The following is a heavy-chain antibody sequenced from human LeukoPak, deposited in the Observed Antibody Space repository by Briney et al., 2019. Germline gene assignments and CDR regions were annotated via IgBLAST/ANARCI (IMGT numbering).Heavy chain of an antibody. CDR2: SSGSGGST. CDR3: AKERYYYGSGSLSYYFDY. Sequence: GGSLRLSCAASGFTFSSYAMSWVRQAPGKGLEWVSASSGSGGSTYYADPVKGRFTISRDNSKNTLYLQMNSLRAEDTAVYYCAKERYYYGSGSLSYYFDYWGQGTLVTVSS. V-gene: IGHV3-23*01. CDR1: GFTFSSYA. J-gene: IGHJ4*02. D-gene: IGHD3-10*01.